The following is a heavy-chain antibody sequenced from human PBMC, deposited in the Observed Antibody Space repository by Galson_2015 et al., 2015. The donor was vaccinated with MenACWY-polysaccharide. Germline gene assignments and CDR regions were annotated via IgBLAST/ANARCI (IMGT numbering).Heavy chain of an antibody. CDR2: MNPNSGNT. D-gene: IGHD5-18*01. Sequence: SVKVSCKASGYTFTSYDINWVRQATGQGLEWMGWMNPNSGNTGYAQKFQGRVTMTRDTSISTAYMELSSLRYEDTAVYYCARVVRCKYSYSDYWGQGTLLSVSS. CDR1: GYTFTSYD. J-gene: IGHJ4*02. V-gene: IGHV1-8*01. CDR3: ARVVRCKYSYSDY.